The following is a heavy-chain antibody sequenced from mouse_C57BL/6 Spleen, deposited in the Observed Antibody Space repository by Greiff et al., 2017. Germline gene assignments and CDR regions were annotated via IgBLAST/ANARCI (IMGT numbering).Heavy chain of an antibody. CDR3: ARFPHYYSSSVDY. D-gene: IGHD1-1*01. V-gene: IGHV1-42*01. J-gene: IGHJ2*01. CDR1: GYSFTGYY. CDR2: INPSTGGT. Sequence: EVQLQQSGPELVKPGASVKISCKASGYSFTGYYMNWVKQSPEKSLEWIGGINPSTGGTTYNQKFKAKATLTADKSSSTDYMQLKSLTSEDSAVYYCARFPHYYSSSVDYWGQGTTLTVSS.